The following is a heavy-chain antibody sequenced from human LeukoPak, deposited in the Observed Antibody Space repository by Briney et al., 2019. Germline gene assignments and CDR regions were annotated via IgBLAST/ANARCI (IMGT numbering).Heavy chain of an antibody. V-gene: IGHV1-8*03. CDR3: ARARAVTACGELLSFLIHPTHCRYYMDV. D-gene: IGHD3-10*01. CDR1: GYSFTNYD. J-gene: IGHJ6*03. Sequence: ASVKVSCKASGYSFTNYDINWVRQATGQGLEWMGWMNPKSGDTGYSQKFQGRVFITRDTSINTAYMELSSLRSEDTAVYYCARARAVTACGELLSFLIHPTHCRYYMDVWGKGTTVTISS. CDR2: MNPKSGDT.